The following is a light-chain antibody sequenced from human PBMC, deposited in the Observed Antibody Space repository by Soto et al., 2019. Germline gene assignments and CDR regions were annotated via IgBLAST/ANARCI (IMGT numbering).Light chain of an antibody. J-gene: IGLJ2*01. CDR3: GQTMAVGATSCKGVV. CDR2: VGTGGIVG. V-gene: IGLV9-49*01. Sequence: QPVLTQPPSASASLGASVTLTCTLSSGYSNYKVDWYQQRPGKGPRFVMRVGTGGIVGSKGDGIPDRFSVLGSGLNRYRTIKNIREEDGIASHGGQTMAVGATSCKGVVFGGGTKLTVL. CDR1: SGYSNYK.